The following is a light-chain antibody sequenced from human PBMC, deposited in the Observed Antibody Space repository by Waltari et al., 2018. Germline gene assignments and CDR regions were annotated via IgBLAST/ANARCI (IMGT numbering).Light chain of an antibody. CDR2: AAS. Sequence: AIRMTQSPSSFSASTGDRVTITCRASQGISSYLAWYQQKPGKAPKRLIYAASTLQSGVPSRFSGSGSGTDFTLTISCLQSEDFATYYCQQYYSYPLLTFGPGTKVDIK. CDR1: QGISSY. J-gene: IGKJ3*01. V-gene: IGKV1-8*01. CDR3: QQYYSYPLLT.